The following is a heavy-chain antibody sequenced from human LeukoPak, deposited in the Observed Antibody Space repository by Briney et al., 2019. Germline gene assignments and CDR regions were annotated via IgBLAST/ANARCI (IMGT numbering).Heavy chain of an antibody. CDR1: GFTFSGYA. V-gene: IGHV3-23*01. J-gene: IGHJ4*02. Sequence: GGSLRLPCAASGFTFSGYAMSWVRQAPGKGLEWVSAISGSGGSTYYADSVKGRFTISRDNSKNTLYLQMNSLRGEDTAVYYCAKDPYDNSGYYYDYWGQGTLVTVSS. CDR3: AKDPYDNSGYYYDY. D-gene: IGHD3-22*01. CDR2: ISGSGGST.